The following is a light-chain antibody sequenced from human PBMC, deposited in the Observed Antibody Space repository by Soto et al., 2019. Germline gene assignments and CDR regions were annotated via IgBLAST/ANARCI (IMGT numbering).Light chain of an antibody. Sequence: QSALTEPRSVTGSPAQSVTISCTGTSSDVGGYNYVSWYQQHPGKAPKLMIYDVGKRPSGVPDRFSGSKSDNTASLTISGLQAEDEADYCCCSYAGSYTRVFGTGIRVTV. CDR2: DVG. CDR3: CSYAGSYTRV. V-gene: IGLV2-11*01. J-gene: IGLJ1*01. CDR1: SSDVGGYNY.